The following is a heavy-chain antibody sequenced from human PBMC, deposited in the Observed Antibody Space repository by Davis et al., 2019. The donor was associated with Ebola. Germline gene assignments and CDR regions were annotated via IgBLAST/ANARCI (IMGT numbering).Heavy chain of an antibody. J-gene: IGHJ4*02. CDR3: ARDRGNFDY. CDR1: GYKLTSYA. D-gene: IGHD3-10*01. CDR2: INTNTGNP. Sequence: ASVKVSCKASGYKLTSYAMNWVRQAPGQGLEWTGWINTNTGNPTYAQGFTGRFVFSLDTSVSTTYLQISSLKAEDTAIYYCARDRGNFDYWGQGTLVTVSS. V-gene: IGHV7-4-1*02.